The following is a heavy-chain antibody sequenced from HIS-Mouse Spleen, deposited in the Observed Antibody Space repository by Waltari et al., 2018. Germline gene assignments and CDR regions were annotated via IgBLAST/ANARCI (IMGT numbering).Heavy chain of an antibody. CDR1: GFTFSSYG. Sequence: QVQLVESGGGVVQPGRSLRLSCAASGFTFSSYGMHWVRQAPDRGLEWVAVIWYDGSNKYYADSVKGRFTISRDNSKNTLYLQMNSLRAEDTAVYYCAKDESGTTYYYYYGMDVWGQGTTVTVSS. CDR3: AKDESGTTYYYYYGMDV. CDR2: IWYDGSNK. J-gene: IGHJ6*02. V-gene: IGHV3-33*06. D-gene: IGHD1-1*01.